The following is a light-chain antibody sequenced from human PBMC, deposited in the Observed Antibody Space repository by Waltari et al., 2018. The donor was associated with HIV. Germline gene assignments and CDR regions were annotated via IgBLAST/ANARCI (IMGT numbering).Light chain of an antibody. Sequence: IQMTQSPSTLSASVGDRVTITCRARNNISSGLAWYQQNPGKVPKLLIYKASILESGVPVRFSGSDSGTQFTLTISSLQPDDFATYYCHQYGTFGQGTKVEIK. V-gene: IGKV1-5*03. CDR2: KAS. CDR3: HQYGT. J-gene: IGKJ1*01. CDR1: NNISSG.